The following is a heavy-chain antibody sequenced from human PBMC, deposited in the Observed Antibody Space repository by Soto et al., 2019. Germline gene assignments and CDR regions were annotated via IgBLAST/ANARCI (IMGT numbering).Heavy chain of an antibody. V-gene: IGHV3-21*01. D-gene: IGHD2-15*01. Sequence: VQLVESGGGLVKPGGSLRLSCAASGFTFSSYSMNWVRQAPGKGLEWVSSISSSSSYIYYADSVKGRFTISRDNAKNSLYLQMNSLRAEDTAVYYCARGPYCSGGSCYPNYWYFDLWGRGTLVTVSS. J-gene: IGHJ2*01. CDR1: GFTFSSYS. CDR2: ISSSSSYI. CDR3: ARGPYCSGGSCYPNYWYFDL.